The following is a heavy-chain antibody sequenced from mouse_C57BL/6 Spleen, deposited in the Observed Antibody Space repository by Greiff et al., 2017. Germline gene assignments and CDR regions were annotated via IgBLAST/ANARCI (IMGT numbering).Heavy chain of an antibody. CDR2: IDPSDSET. J-gene: IGHJ2*01. CDR3: ARLGLRPVLYFDY. Sequence: QVQLQQPGAELVRPGSSVKLSCKASGYTFTSYWMHWVKQRPIQGLEWIGNIDPSDSETHYNQKFKDKATLTVDKSSSTAYMQLSSLTSEDSAVYYCARLGLRPVLYFDYWGQGTTLTVSS. CDR1: GYTFTSYW. V-gene: IGHV1-52*01. D-gene: IGHD2-4*01.